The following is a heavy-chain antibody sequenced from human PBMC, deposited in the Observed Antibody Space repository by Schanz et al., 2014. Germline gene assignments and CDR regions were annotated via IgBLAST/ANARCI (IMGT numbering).Heavy chain of an antibody. CDR3: ARKVVATIGGYYDN. Sequence: QVQLVESGGGVVQPGRSLRLSCAASGFMFSSYGMHWVRQAPGKGLEWVGVISYDGSKKSYADSVKGRFTISRDNSKNTLYLQMNSLRAEDTAVYYCARKVVATIGGYYDNWGQGTLXIVSS. CDR1: GFMFSSYG. V-gene: IGHV3-33*08. J-gene: IGHJ4*02. D-gene: IGHD5-12*01. CDR2: ISYDGSKK.